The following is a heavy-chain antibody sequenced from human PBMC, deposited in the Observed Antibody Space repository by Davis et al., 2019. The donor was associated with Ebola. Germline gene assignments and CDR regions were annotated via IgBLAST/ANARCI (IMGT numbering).Heavy chain of an antibody. Sequence: GESLKISCAASGFTFSDYSMNWVRQAPGKGPEWVSCISSSADYIYYADSVKGRFTISRDNAKNSLYLQMMSLRAEDTAVYYCATYCTATSCSDDFWGQGTLVTVSS. CDR2: ISSSADYI. D-gene: IGHD2-2*01. J-gene: IGHJ4*02. V-gene: IGHV3-21*01. CDR1: GFTFSDYS. CDR3: ATYCTATSCSDDF.